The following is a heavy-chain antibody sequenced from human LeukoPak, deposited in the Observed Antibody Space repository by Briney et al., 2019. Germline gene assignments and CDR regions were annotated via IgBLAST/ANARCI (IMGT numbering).Heavy chain of an antibody. J-gene: IGHJ4*02. Sequence: GGSLRLSCAASGFTFSSYAMSWVRQAPGKGLEWVSGITATGSAYYADSVKGRFTISRDNSKNTLCLQMNSLSAEDTAVYYCAKPRGYYDSSGPNYWGQGTLVTVSS. CDR2: ITATGSA. D-gene: IGHD3-22*01. V-gene: IGHV3-23*01. CDR1: GFTFSSYA. CDR3: AKPRGYYDSSGPNY.